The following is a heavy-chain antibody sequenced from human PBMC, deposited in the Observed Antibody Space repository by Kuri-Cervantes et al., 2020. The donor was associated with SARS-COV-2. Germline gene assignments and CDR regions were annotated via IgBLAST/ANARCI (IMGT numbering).Heavy chain of an antibody. D-gene: IGHD3-9*01. CDR3: ARDMQILTGHYYLNFDY. J-gene: IGHJ4*02. V-gene: IGHV3-30*03. CDR2: ISYDEVNK. CDR1: GFTFRTYG. Sequence: GESLKISCAASGFTFRTYGMHWVRQAPGKGLEWVALISYDEVNKYYADSVKGRFTISRDNAKNSLYLQMHSLRAEDTAVYYCARDMQILTGHYYLNFDYWGQGSLVTVSS.